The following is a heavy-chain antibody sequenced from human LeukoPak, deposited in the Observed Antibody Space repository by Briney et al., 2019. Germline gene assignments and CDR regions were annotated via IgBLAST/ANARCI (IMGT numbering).Heavy chain of an antibody. CDR3: ARGGYCSSTSCYRGYYYYGMDV. CDR2: ISYDGSNK. Sequence: GGSLRLSCAASGFTSSSYAMHWVRQAPGKGLEWVAVISYDGSNKYYADSVKGRFTISRDNSKNTLYLQMNSLRAEDTAVYYCARGGYCSSTSCYRGYYYYGMDVWGQGTTVTVSS. J-gene: IGHJ6*02. CDR1: GFTSSSYA. D-gene: IGHD2-2*02. V-gene: IGHV3-30-3*01.